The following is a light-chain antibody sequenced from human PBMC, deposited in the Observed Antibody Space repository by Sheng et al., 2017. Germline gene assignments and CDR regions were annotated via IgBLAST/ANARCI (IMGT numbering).Light chain of an antibody. CDR3: QQYFSSPPT. CDR1: QSVSHRSNNKNY. V-gene: IGKV4-1*01. CDR2: WAS. Sequence: DIVMTQSPDSLAVSLGERATINCKSTQSVSHRSNNKNYLAWYQQKSGQPPHLLIYWASTRESGVPDRFSGSGSGTDFTLTISSLQAEDVAVYFCQQYFSSPPTFGQGTKVEIK. J-gene: IGKJ1*01.